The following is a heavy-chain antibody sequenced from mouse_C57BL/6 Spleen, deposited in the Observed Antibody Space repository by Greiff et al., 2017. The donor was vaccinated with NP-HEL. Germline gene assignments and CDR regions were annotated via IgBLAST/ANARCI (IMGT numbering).Heavy chain of an antibody. CDR2: ISSGGDYI. V-gene: IGHV5-9-1*02. CDR1: GFTFSSYA. J-gene: IGHJ4*01. CDR3: TRGRGVTTDYYAMDY. Sequence: EVKLMESGEGLVKPGGSLKLSCAASGFTFSSYAMSWVRQTPEKRLEWVAYISSGGDYIYYADTVKGRFTISVDNASNTLYLQMSSLKSEDTASYYCTRGRGVTTDYYAMDYWGQGTSVTVSS. D-gene: IGHD2-2*01.